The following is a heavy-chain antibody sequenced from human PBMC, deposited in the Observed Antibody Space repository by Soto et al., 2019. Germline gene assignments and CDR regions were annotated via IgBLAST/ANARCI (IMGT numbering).Heavy chain of an antibody. CDR1: GYTFTSYA. D-gene: IGHD2-21*02. CDR2: INAGNGNT. Sequence: ASVKVSCKASGYTFTSYAMHWVRQAPGQRLEWMGWINAGNGNTKYSQKFQGRVTITRDTSASTAYMELSSLRSEDTAVYYCARSIVVVTALDSWGQGTVVTVSS. J-gene: IGHJ4*02. V-gene: IGHV1-3*01. CDR3: ARSIVVVTALDS.